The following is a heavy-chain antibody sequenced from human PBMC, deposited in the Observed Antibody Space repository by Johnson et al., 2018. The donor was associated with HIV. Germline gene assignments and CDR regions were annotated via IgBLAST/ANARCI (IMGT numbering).Heavy chain of an antibody. Sequence: VQLVESGGGVVRPGGSVRLSCAAPGFTFDDYAMHWVRQAPGKGLEWVSGISWNSGSIGYADSVKGRFTISRDNAKNSLYLQMNSLRAEDTALYYCAKEAYYYDSSGYPSDAFDIWGQGTMVTVSS. CDR3: AKEAYYYDSSGYPSDAFDI. D-gene: IGHD3-22*01. CDR2: ISWNSGSI. J-gene: IGHJ3*02. V-gene: IGHV3-9*01. CDR1: GFTFDDYA.